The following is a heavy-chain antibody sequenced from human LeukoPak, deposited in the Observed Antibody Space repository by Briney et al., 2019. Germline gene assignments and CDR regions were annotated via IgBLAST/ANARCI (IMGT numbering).Heavy chain of an antibody. D-gene: IGHD2-2*01. CDR1: GYSISSGYY. V-gene: IGHV4-38-2*01. CDR2: IYHSGST. Sequence: SETLSLTCAVSGYSISSGYYWGWIRQPPGKGLEWIGSIYHSGSTYYNPSLKSRVTISVDTSKNQFSLKLGSVTAADTAVYYCASGVPAALPGAFDIWGQGQWSPSLQ. J-gene: IGHJ3*02. CDR3: ASGVPAALPGAFDI.